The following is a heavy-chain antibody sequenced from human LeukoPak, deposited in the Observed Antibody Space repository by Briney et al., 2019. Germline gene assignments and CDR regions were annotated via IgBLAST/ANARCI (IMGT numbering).Heavy chain of an antibody. CDR1: GGSISSYY. D-gene: IGHD4-11*01. CDR3: ARESAKYSNYRCFDP. J-gene: IGHJ5*02. CDR2: IYTSGST. V-gene: IGHV4-4*07. Sequence: SETLSLTCTVSGGSISSYYWSWIRQPAGKGLEWIGRIYTSGSTNYNPSLTSRVTISVDTSKNQFSLKLSSVTAADTAVYYCARESAKYSNYRCFDPWGQGTLVTVSS.